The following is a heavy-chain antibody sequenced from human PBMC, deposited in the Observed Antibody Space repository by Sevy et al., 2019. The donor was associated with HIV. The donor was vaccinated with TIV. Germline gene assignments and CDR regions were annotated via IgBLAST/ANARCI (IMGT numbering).Heavy chain of an antibody. J-gene: IGHJ4*02. CDR3: ASFYCSGGSCYSGGFDY. D-gene: IGHD2-15*01. CDR2: INPNSGGT. Sequence: ASVKVSCKASGYTFTGYYMHWVRQAPGQGLEWMGWINPNSGGTNYAQKFQGRVTMTRDTSISTAYMELSRLGSDDTAVYYCASFYCSGGSCYSGGFDYWGQGTLVTVSS. V-gene: IGHV1-2*02. CDR1: GYTFTGYY.